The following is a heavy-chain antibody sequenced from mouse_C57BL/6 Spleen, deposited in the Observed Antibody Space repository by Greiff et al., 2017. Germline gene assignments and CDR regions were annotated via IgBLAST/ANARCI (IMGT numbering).Heavy chain of an antibody. D-gene: IGHD2-4*01. CDR1: GYTFTSYW. CDR3: ARGDDYDVYYAMDY. Sequence: QVQLQQPGAELVRPGTSVKLSCKASGYTFTSYWMHWVKQRPGQGLEWIGVIDPSDSYPNYNQKFKGKATLTVDTSSRTAYMQLSSLTSEDSAVYYCARGDDYDVYYAMDYWGQGTSVTVSS. CDR2: IDPSDSYP. V-gene: IGHV1-59*01. J-gene: IGHJ4*01.